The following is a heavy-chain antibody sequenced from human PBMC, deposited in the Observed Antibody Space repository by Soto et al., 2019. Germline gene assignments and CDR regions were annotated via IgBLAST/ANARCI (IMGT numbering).Heavy chain of an antibody. V-gene: IGHV3-11*01. D-gene: IGHD3-22*01. CDR1: GFTFSDYY. CDR2: ISSSGSTI. J-gene: IGHJ3*02. CDR3: ARSGDYYDSSGYYPNTHDAFDI. Sequence: GGSLRLSCAASGFTFSDYYMSWIRQAPGKGLEWVSYISSSGSTIYYADSVKGRFTISRDNAKNSLYLQMNSLRAEDTAVYYCARSGDYYDSSGYYPNTHDAFDIWGQGTMVTVS.